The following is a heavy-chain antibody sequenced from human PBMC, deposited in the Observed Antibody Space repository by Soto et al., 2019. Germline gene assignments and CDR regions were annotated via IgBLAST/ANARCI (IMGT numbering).Heavy chain of an antibody. CDR1: GFLFSSYA. J-gene: IGHJ1*01. Sequence: EVQLLESGGGLVQPGGSLRLSCAASGFLFSSYAMKWVRQAPGKGLEWVSAISGSGVSTYYADSVKGRFTISRDNSKNPLQRQMNSLRAEATAVYCCATRSVVPAAIKCYWGQGTLVAVSS. CDR2: ISGSGVST. CDR3: ATRSVVPAAIKCY. D-gene: IGHD2-2*01. V-gene: IGHV3-23*01.